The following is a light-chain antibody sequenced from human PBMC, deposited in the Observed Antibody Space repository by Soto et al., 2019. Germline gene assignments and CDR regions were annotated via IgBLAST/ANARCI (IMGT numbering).Light chain of an antibody. CDR2: DVS. V-gene: IGLV2-11*01. CDR3: CSYAGSYTSLHV. CDR1: SSDVGGYNY. Sequence: QSALTQPRSVSGSPGQSVTISCTGTSSDVGGYNYVSWYQQHPGKAPKLMIYDVSKRPSGVPDRFSGSKSGNTASLTISGLQAEDEADYYCCSYAGSYTSLHVFGTRTKLTVL. J-gene: IGLJ1*01.